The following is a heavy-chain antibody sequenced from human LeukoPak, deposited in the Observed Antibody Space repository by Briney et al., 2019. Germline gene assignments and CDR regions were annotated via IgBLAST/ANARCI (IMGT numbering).Heavy chain of an antibody. Sequence: ASVKVSCKASGYTFTSYGISWVRQAPGQGLEWMGWISAYNGNTNYAQKLQGRVTMTTDTSTSTAYMELRSLRSDDTAVYYCARDPERGFWSGYYKRMDVWGKGTTVTVSS. V-gene: IGHV1-18*01. CDR1: GYTFTSYG. CDR2: ISAYNGNT. CDR3: ARDPERGFWSGYYKRMDV. J-gene: IGHJ6*04. D-gene: IGHD3-3*01.